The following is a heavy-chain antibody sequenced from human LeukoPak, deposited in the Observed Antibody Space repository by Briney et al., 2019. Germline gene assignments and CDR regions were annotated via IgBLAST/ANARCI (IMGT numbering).Heavy chain of an antibody. Sequence: GGSLRLSCAVSGFTFRIYAMSWVRQAPGKALEWVSAISGSGDSTFYADSVKGRFTISRDNSKNTLNLQMSSLRVEDTAVYYCAKDKDGVERQYRHFDYWGQGTLVTVSS. J-gene: IGHJ4*02. D-gene: IGHD2-2*01. V-gene: IGHV3-23*01. CDR1: GFTFRIYA. CDR3: AKDKDGVERQYRHFDY. CDR2: ISGSGDST.